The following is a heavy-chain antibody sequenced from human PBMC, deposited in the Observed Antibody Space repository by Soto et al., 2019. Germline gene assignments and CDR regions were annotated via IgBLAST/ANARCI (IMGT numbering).Heavy chain of an antibody. J-gene: IGHJ6*03. CDR3: ARGLRLRHYYYYYMDV. Sequence: ASVKVSCKASGYTFTSYDINWVRQATGQGLEWMGWMNPNSGNTGYAQKFQGRVTMTRNTSISTAYMELSSLRSEDTAVYYCARGLRLRHYYYYYMDVWGKGTTVTVSS. CDR2: MNPNSGNT. D-gene: IGHD5-12*01. V-gene: IGHV1-8*01. CDR1: GYTFTSYD.